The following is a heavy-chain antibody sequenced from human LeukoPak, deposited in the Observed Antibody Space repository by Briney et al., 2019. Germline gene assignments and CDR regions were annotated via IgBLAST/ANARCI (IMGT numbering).Heavy chain of an antibody. CDR2: IHTSGST. Sequence: PSETLSLTCTVSGVSISSYYWSWIRQPAGKGLERIGRIHTSGSTNYKSSLKSRVTMSVDTSKNQFSLKLNSVTAADTAVYYCARDVYYYGSGSYFLDYWGQGTLVTVSS. CDR3: ARDVYYYGSGSYFLDY. D-gene: IGHD3-10*01. CDR1: GVSISSYY. J-gene: IGHJ4*02. V-gene: IGHV4-4*07.